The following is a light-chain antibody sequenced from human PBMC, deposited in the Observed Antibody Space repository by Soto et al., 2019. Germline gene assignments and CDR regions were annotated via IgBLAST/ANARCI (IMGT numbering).Light chain of an antibody. CDR3: SSYAGSNNFV. J-gene: IGLJ1*01. Sequence: QYALTHPPSASGSPGQSVTISCTGTSSDVGGYNYVSWYQQHPGKAPKLMIYEVSKRPSGVPDRFSGSKSGNTASLTVSGLQAEDEADYYCSSYAGSNNFVFGSGTKVTVL. V-gene: IGLV2-8*01. CDR2: EVS. CDR1: SSDVGGYNY.